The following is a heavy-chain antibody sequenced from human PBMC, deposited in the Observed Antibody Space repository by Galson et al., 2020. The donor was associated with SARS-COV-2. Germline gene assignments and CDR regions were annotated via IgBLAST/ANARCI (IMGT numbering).Heavy chain of an antibody. V-gene: IGHV1-69*10. CDR1: GGTFSSYA. CDR2: IIPILGIA. Sequence: SVKVSCKASGGTFSSYAISWVRQAPGQGLEWMGGIIPILGIANYAQKFQGRVTITADKSTSTAYMELSSLRSEDTAVYYCARTHFTIGVLVEGYYYYYMDVGGKGTSVTVSS. CDR3: ARTHFTIGVLVEGYYYYYMDV. J-gene: IGHJ6*03. D-gene: IGHD2-8*02.